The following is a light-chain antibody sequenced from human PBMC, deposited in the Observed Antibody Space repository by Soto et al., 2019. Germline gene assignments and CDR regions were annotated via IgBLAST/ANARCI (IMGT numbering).Light chain of an antibody. CDR2: DVS. Sequence: QSALTQPASVSGSPGLSIAISCTGTSSDVGGYNSVSWYQQHPGKDPKLMIYDVSNRPSGVSNRFSGSKAGNTASLTISGLQAEDEGDYYCSSYTTGGSYVFGTGTKLTVL. J-gene: IGLJ1*01. CDR3: SSYTTGGSYV. V-gene: IGLV2-14*01. CDR1: SSDVGGYNS.